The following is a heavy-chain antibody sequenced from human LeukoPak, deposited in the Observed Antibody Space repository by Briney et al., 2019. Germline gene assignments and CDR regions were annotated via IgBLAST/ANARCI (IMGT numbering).Heavy chain of an antibody. CDR2: IYTSGST. V-gene: IGHV4-4*07. Sequence: SSETLSLTCTVSGGSISSYYWSWIRQPAGKGLEWIGRIYTSGSTNYNPSLKSRVTMSVDTSKNQFSLKLSSVTAADTAVYYCAREVYYYDSSGYYRTYYYYYGMDVWGQGTTVTVSS. D-gene: IGHD3-22*01. CDR3: AREVYYYDSSGYYRTYYYYYGMDV. J-gene: IGHJ6*02. CDR1: GGSISSYY.